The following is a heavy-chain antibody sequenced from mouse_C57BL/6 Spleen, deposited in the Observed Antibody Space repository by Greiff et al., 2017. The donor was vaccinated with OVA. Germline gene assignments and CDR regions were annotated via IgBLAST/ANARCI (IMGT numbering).Heavy chain of an antibody. J-gene: IGHJ2*01. CDR2: IAPSDSYT. CDR1: GYTFTSYW. D-gene: IGHD1-1*01. V-gene: IGHV1-59*01. CDR3: ARSGGSSQYFDY. Sequence: VQLQQPGAELVRPGTSVKLSCKASGYTFTSYWMHWVKQRPGQGLEWIGVIAPSDSYTNYNQKFKGKSTLTVDTSSSTAYMQLSSLTSEDSAVYYCARSGGSSQYFDYWGQGTTLTVSS.